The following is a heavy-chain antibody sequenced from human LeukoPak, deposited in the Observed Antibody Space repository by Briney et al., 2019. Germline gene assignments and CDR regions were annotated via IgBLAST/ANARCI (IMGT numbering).Heavy chain of an antibody. CDR3: ARSRYDYVWGSYRLDAFDI. CDR1: GYTFTSYA. V-gene: IGHV1-3*03. Sequence: ASVKVSCKASGYTFTSYAMHWVRQAPGQRLEWMGWINAGNGNTKYSQEFQGRVTITRDTSASTAYMELSSLRSEDMAVYYCARSRYDYVWGSYRLDAFDIWGQGTMVTVSS. CDR2: INAGNGNT. J-gene: IGHJ3*02. D-gene: IGHD3-16*02.